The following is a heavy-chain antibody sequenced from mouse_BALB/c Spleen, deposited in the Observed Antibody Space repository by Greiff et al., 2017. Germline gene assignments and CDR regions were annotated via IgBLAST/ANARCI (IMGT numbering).Heavy chain of an antibody. D-gene: IGHD1-1*01. CDR1: GYTFSSYW. CDR3: ARRGIFYYGSSLAMDY. J-gene: IGHJ4*01. V-gene: IGHV1-9*01. Sequence: VQLQQSGAELMKPGASVKISCKATGYTFSSYWIEWVKQRPGHGLKWIGEILPGSGSTNYNEKFKGKATFTADTSSNTAYMQLSSLTSEDSAVYYCARRGIFYYGSSLAMDYWGQGTSVTVSS. CDR2: ILPGSGST.